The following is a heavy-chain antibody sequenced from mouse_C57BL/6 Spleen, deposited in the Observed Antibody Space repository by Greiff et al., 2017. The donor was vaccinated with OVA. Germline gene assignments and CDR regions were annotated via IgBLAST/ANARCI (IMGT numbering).Heavy chain of an antibody. Sequence: VQLQESGPGLVAPSPSLSITCTVSGFSLTSYAISWVRQPPGKGLEWLGVIWTGGGTNYNSALKSRLSISKDNSKSQVFLKMNSLQTDDTARYYCASTYYGSREGYAMDYWGQGTSVTVSS. CDR3: ASTYYGSREGYAMDY. CDR1: GFSLTSYA. J-gene: IGHJ4*01. CDR2: IWTGGGT. V-gene: IGHV2-9-1*01. D-gene: IGHD1-1*01.